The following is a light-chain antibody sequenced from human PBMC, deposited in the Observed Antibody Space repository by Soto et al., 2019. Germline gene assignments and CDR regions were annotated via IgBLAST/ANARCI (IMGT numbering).Light chain of an antibody. CDR2: AAS. J-gene: IGKJ3*01. CDR3: QQYGSSLFT. CDR1: QSVSSTY. V-gene: IGKV3-20*01. Sequence: DIVLTQSPGTLSLSPGERATLSCRASQSVSSTYLAWYQQKPGQAPRLLIYAASSRATGIPDRFSGSGSGTDFTLTISRLEPEDFALYYCQQYGSSLFTFGPGTKVDIK.